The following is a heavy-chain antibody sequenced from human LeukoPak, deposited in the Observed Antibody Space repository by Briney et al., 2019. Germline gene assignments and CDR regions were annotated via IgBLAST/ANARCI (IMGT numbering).Heavy chain of an antibody. D-gene: IGHD2-15*01. Sequence: GGSLRLSCAASGFTFSTHWMSRVRQAPGKGLEWVANIKQDGSEKYYVDSVKGRFTLSRDNAKNSLYLQINSLRAEDTAMYYCASATSVWGGSDYWGQGTLVTVSS. CDR2: IKQDGSEK. J-gene: IGHJ4*02. V-gene: IGHV3-7*01. CDR1: GFTFSTHW. CDR3: ASATSVWGGSDY.